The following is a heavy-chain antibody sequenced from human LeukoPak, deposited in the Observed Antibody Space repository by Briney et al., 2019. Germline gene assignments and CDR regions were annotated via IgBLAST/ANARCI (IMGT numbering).Heavy chain of an antibody. V-gene: IGHV4-59*01. J-gene: IGHJ2*01. CDR2: IYYSGST. Sequence: SETLSLTCTVSGGSISSYYWSWIRQPPGKGLEWIGYIYYSGSTNYNPSLKGRVTISVDTSKNQFSLKLSSVTAADTAVYYCARDPNTYYYDSSGYRSYWYFDLWGRGTLVTVSS. CDR3: ARDPNTYYYDSSGYRSYWYFDL. CDR1: GGSISSYY. D-gene: IGHD3-22*01.